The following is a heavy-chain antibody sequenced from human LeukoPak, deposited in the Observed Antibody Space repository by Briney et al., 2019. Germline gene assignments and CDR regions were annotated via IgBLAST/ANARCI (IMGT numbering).Heavy chain of an antibody. CDR3: ARGWAVVVTDVDAFDI. CDR2: ISSSGSTI. D-gene: IGHD2-21*02. V-gene: IGHV3-11*04. Sequence: KPGGSLRLSCAASGFTFSDYYMSWIRQAPGKGLEWVSYISSSGSTIYYADSVKGRFTISRDNAKNSLYLQMNSLRAEDTAVYYCARGWAVVVTDVDAFDIWGQGTMVTVSS. CDR1: GFTFSDYY. J-gene: IGHJ3*02.